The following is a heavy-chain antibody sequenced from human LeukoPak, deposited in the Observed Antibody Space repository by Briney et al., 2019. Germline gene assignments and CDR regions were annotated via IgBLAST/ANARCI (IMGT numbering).Heavy chain of an antibody. J-gene: IGHJ5*02. CDR2: INPNSGGT. CDR3: ARDRRSSSWGTTTNWFDP. CDR1: GYTFTGYY. V-gene: IGHV1-2*06. D-gene: IGHD6-13*01. Sequence: ASVKVSCKASGYTFTGYYMHWVRQAPGQGLEWMGRINPNSGGTNYAQKFRGRVTMTRDTSISTAYMELSRLRSDDTAVYYCARDRRSSSWGTTTNWFDPWGQGTLVTVSS.